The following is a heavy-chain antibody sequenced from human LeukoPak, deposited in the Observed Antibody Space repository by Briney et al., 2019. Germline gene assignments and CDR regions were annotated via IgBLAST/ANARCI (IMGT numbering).Heavy chain of an antibody. CDR1: GGPFSGYY. J-gene: IGHJ4*02. V-gene: IGHV4-34*01. Sequence: SETLSLTCAVYGGPFSGYYWSWIRQPPGKGLEWIGEINHSGSTNYNPSLKSRVTISVDTSKNQFSLKLSSVTAADTAVYYCARVYSSGWYGSLGVDYWGQGTLVTVSS. CDR2: INHSGST. D-gene: IGHD6-19*01. CDR3: ARVYSSGWYGSLGVDY.